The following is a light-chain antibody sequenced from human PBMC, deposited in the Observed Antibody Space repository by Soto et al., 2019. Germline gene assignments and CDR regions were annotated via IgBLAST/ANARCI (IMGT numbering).Light chain of an antibody. J-gene: IGLJ1*01. CDR1: SSDVGGYSY. CDR2: DVT. CDR3: SSYAGSHNYV. Sequence: QSALTQPASVSGSPGQSITISCTGTSSDVGGYSYVSWFQQHPGKVPKLMIYDVTNRPSGVSNRFSASKSGNTASLTISGLQAEDEGDYYCSSYAGSHNYVFGSGTQLTVL. V-gene: IGLV2-14*01.